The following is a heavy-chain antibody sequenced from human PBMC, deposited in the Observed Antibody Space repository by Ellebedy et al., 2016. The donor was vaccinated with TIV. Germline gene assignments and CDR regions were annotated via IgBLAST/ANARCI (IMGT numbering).Heavy chain of an antibody. CDR2: IYYSGST. CDR3: ARALSADYDILTGFFVY. J-gene: IGHJ4*02. Sequence: MPSETLSLTCTVSGGSISSYYWSWIRQPPGKGLEWIGYIYYSGSTNYNPSLKSRVTLSVDTSKNQFSLKLSSVTAADTAVYYCARALSADYDILTGFFVYWGQGTLVTVSS. V-gene: IGHV4-59*01. D-gene: IGHD3-9*01. CDR1: GGSISSYY.